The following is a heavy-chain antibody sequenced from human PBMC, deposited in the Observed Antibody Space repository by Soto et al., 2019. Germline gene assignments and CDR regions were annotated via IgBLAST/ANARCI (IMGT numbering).Heavy chain of an antibody. CDR2: IYPGDSDT. CDR3: ARNPSYCSGGSCYSHGMDV. D-gene: IGHD2-15*01. V-gene: IGHV5-51*01. J-gene: IGHJ6*02. CDR1: GYSFTSYW. Sequence: LKISCKGSGYSFTSYWIGWVRQMPGKGLEWMGIIYPGDSDTRYSPSFQGQVTISADKSISTAYLQWSSLKASDTAMYYCARNPSYCSGGSCYSHGMDVWGQGTTVTVSS.